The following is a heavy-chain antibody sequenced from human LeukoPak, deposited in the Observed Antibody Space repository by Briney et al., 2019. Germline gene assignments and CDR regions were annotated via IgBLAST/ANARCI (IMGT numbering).Heavy chain of an antibody. J-gene: IGHJ6*02. Sequence: ASGTLSLTCAVSGGSISSSNWWSWVRQPPGKGLEWIGEIYHSGSTNYNPPLKSRVTISVDTSKNQFSLKLSSVTAADTAVYYCARDNCSGDSCYYHGMDVWGQGTTVTVSS. V-gene: IGHV4-4*02. CDR3: ARDNCSGDSCYYHGMDV. CDR1: GGSISSSNW. CDR2: IYHSGST. D-gene: IGHD2-15*01.